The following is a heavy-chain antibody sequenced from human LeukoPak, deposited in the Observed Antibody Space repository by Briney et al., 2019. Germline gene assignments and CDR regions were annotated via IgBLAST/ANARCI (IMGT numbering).Heavy chain of an antibody. Sequence: SETLSLTCTVSGGSISSYYWSWIRQPPGKGLEWSGYIYYSGSTNYNPSLKSRVTISVDTSKNQFSLKLSSVTAADTAVYCCARGGYCSSTSCYYSSSWYGGNHDAFDIWGQGTMVTVSS. CDR3: ARGGYCSSTSCYYSSSWYGGNHDAFDI. D-gene: IGHD2-2*03. CDR1: GGSISSYY. V-gene: IGHV4-59*01. CDR2: IYYSGST. J-gene: IGHJ3*02.